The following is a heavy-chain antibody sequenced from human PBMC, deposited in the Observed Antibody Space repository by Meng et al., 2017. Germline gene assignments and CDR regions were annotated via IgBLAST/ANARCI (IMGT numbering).Heavy chain of an antibody. V-gene: IGHV4-34*01. CDR3: ARDTVEAYCGGDCCPLGY. D-gene: IGHD2-21*02. CDR2: INHSGST. CDR1: GGSFSGYY. Sequence: QWQYQQWGAGLLHASATLSLTCAGYGGSFSGYYWSWIRQPPGKGLEWIGEINHSGSTNYNPSLKSRVTISVDTSKNQFSLKLSSVTAADTAVYYCARDTVEAYCGGDCCPLGYWGQGTLVTVSS. J-gene: IGHJ4*02.